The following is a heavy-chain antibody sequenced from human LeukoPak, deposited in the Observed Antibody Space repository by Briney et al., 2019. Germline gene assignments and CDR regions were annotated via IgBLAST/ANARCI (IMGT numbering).Heavy chain of an antibody. CDR2: ITGSGGIT. J-gene: IGHJ4*02. CDR1: GFTFSNYA. CDR3: AKWGDYDVLTGYYDPDY. V-gene: IGHV3-23*01. Sequence: GGSLRLSCVASGFTFSNYAMSWVRQAPGRGLEWVSAITGSGGITYYADSVKGRFTISRDNSKNTLYLQMNSLRAEDTAVYYCAKWGDYDVLTGYYDPDYWGQGTLVTVSS. D-gene: IGHD3-9*01.